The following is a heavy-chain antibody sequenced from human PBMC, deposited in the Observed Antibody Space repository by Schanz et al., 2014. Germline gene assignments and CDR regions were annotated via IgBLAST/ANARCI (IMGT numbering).Heavy chain of an antibody. CDR1: EYSFTSYS. J-gene: IGHJ4*02. Sequence: QVHLVQSGAEVKRSGASVKVSCKASEYSFTSYSMHWVRQAPGQRLEWMGWINTGSGDTKYSQNFQGRVTITRDTSASTAYMELSSLRSEDTAVYSCARGIGGYGANNYFDYWGQGTLXTVSS. D-gene: IGHD5-12*01. CDR3: ARGIGGYGANNYFDY. CDR2: INTGSGDT. V-gene: IGHV1-3*04.